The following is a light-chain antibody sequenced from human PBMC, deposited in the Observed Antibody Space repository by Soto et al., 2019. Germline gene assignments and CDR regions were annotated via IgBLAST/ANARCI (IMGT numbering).Light chain of an antibody. J-gene: IGKJ1*01. CDR3: QQSYSTLTWT. Sequence: DIQMTQSPSSLSASVGDRVTITCRASQSISSYLNWYQQKPGKAPKLLIYAASSLQSGVPSRFSGSRSGTDFTLNISSLQPEDFATYYCQQSYSTLTWTFGQGTKVELK. CDR1: QSISSY. V-gene: IGKV1-39*01. CDR2: AAS.